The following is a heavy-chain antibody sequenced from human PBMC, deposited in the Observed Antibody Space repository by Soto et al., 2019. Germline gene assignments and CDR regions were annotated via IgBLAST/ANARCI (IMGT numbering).Heavy chain of an antibody. CDR3: AREGINNYNEYYFDS. CDR2: ISGSGNYT. D-gene: IGHD4-4*01. V-gene: IGHV3-21*01. CDR1: GFTFSTYS. Sequence: GGSLRLSCAASGFTFSTYSMNWVRQAPGKGLEWVSSISGSGNYTHYADFLRGRFTISRDNAKTSLYLQMNSLGAEDTAVYYCAREGINNYNEYYFDSWGQGTVVTVSS. J-gene: IGHJ4*02.